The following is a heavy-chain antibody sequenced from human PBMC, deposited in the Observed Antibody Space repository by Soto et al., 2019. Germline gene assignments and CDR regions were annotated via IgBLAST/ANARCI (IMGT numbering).Heavy chain of an antibody. V-gene: IGHV3-23*01. J-gene: IGHJ6*03. CDR2: ISDGARGP. CDR3: AKGWVAGVTYPYYYYMDV. CDR1: GFIFSNYA. Sequence: EVQLLESGGGLVQPGGSLRLSCAASGFIFSNYAMSWVRQAPGKGLEWVSTISDGARGPYYADSVKGRFTISRDNSKNTLFLQMHSLRAEDTAVYYCAKGWVAGVTYPYYYYMDVWGKGATVTVSS. D-gene: IGHD2-15*01.